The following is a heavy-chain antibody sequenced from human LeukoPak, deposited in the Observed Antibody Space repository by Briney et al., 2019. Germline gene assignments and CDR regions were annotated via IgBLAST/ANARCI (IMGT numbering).Heavy chain of an antibody. V-gene: IGHV5-51*01. CDR2: INPGDSDT. CDR3: ARVPGYTYASDY. CDR1: GYSFISYC. D-gene: IGHD5-18*01. Sequence: KPGESLKISCKGPGYSFISYCIAWVRQMPGKGLEWMGAINPGDSDTRYSPSFQGHVTISVDKSISTAYLQWSSLKASDSALYYCARVPGYTYASDYWGQGTLVTVSS. J-gene: IGHJ4*02.